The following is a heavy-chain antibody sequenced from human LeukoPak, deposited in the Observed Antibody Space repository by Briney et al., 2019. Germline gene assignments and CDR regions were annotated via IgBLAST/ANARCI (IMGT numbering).Heavy chain of an antibody. D-gene: IGHD1-26*01. V-gene: IGHV3-23*01. CDR1: GLTFRNSV. Sequence: VGSLRLSCAPSGLTFRNSVMSSVRQTPGKGLERVSALSGSGGSTYYADFVKGRFTISRDNSKNTVYMQMNSLRAEDTAVYYCAREDFQPWGQGTLVTVSS. CDR3: AREDFQP. CDR2: LSGSGGST. J-gene: IGHJ1*01.